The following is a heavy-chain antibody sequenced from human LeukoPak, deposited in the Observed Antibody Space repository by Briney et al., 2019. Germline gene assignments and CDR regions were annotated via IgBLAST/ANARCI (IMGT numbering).Heavy chain of an antibody. J-gene: IGHJ4*02. CDR1: GFTFSRYW. CDR3: AKALGGYHFDY. CDR2: INEDGSEK. Sequence: GGSLRLSCAASGFTFSRYWMTWVRQAPGKGLEWVANINEDGSEKYHVDSVKGRFTISRDNSKNTLFLHMNSLRAEDTAVYYCAKALGGYHFDYWGQGTLVTVSS. V-gene: IGHV3-7*03. D-gene: IGHD3-16*01.